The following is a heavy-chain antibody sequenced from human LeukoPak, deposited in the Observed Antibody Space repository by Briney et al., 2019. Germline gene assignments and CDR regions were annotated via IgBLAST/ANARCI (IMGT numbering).Heavy chain of an antibody. CDR1: GDSIIGYF. V-gene: IGHV4-59*08. D-gene: IGHD2-15*01. J-gene: IGHJ3*02. Sequence: SETLSLTCTVSGDSIIGYFWGWIRQPPGKGLESIGYIVYSGATNYNPSLKSRVGISVDKPKNQFSLKLRFVTAADTAVYYCARLDSDGPYAFHIWGHGTMVTVSS. CDR3: ARLDSDGPYAFHI. CDR2: IVYSGAT.